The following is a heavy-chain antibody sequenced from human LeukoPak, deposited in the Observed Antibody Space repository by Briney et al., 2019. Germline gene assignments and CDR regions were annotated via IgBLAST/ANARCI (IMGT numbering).Heavy chain of an antibody. CDR2: INPNSGGT. CDR3: ARGVAEAVNWFDP. V-gene: IGHV1-2*02. J-gene: IGHJ5*02. D-gene: IGHD6-13*01. CDR1: GYTFTGYY. Sequence: ASVKVSCKASGYTFTGYYMHWVRQAPGPGLEWMGWINPNSGGTNYAQKFQGRVTMTRETSISTAYMELSRLTSDDTAVYYCARGVAEAVNWFDPWGQGTLVTVSS.